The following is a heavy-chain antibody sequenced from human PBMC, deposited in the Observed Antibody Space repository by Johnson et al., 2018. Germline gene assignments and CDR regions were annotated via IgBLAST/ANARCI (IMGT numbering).Heavy chain of an antibody. CDR1: GFTFDDYA. J-gene: IGHJ6*03. CDR2: ISWNSGSL. Sequence: VQLQESGGGLVQPGRSLRLSCAASGFTFDDYAMHWVRQAPGKGLEWVSGISWNSGSLAYADSVKGRFTISRDNARNSLYLQMNRLRAEDPALYYCAKDTGDGDSRGYYYMDVWGKGTTVTVSS. CDR3: AKDTGDGDSRGYYYMDV. V-gene: IGHV3-9*01. D-gene: IGHD4-17*01.